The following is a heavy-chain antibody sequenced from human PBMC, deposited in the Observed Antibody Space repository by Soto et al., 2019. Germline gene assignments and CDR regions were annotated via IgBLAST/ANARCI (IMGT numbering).Heavy chain of an antibody. Sequence: PGGSLRLSCAASGFTFSSYWMSWVRQAPGKGLEWVANIKQDGSEKYYVDSVKGRFTISRDNAKNSLYLQMNSLRAEDTAVYYCARPRIAAAYSFDYWGHVPLVTFSS. D-gene: IGHD6-13*01. CDR2: IKQDGSEK. J-gene: IGHJ4*01. V-gene: IGHV3-7*01. CDR1: GFTFSSYW. CDR3: ARPRIAAAYSFDY.